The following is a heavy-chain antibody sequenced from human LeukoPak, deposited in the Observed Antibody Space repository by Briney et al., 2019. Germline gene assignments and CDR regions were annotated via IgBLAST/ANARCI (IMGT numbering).Heavy chain of an antibody. CDR3: ARDLAFTMTM. D-gene: IGHD3-22*01. CDR1: GFTFSDFD. Sequence: PGGSLRLSCVASGFTFSDFDMNWVRQAPGKGLEWVSSISTSGSNTYYADSVRGRFTISRDNAKNSLYLQMNSLRAEDTAVYYCARDLAFTMTMWGQGTLVTVSS. J-gene: IGHJ1*01. V-gene: IGHV3-21*04. CDR2: ISTSGSNT.